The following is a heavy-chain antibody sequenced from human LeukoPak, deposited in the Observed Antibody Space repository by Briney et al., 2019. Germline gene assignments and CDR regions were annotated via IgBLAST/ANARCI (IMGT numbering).Heavy chain of an antibody. V-gene: IGHV3-7*01. Sequence: QSGGSLRLSCAASGFTFSSYWMSWVRQAPGKGLEWVANIKQDGSEKYYVDSVKGRFTISRDNAKNSLYLQMNSLRAEDTAVYYCAREVFGSSSDAFDIWGQGTMVTISS. J-gene: IGHJ3*02. CDR1: GFTFSSYW. D-gene: IGHD6-6*01. CDR3: AREVFGSSSDAFDI. CDR2: IKQDGSEK.